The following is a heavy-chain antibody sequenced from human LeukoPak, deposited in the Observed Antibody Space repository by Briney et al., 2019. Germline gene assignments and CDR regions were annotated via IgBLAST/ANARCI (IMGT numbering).Heavy chain of an antibody. CDR3: AKGVAGGSSRYDY. J-gene: IGHJ4*02. CDR2: MSGSGVST. CDR1: GFTFSSYA. Sequence: QAGGSLRLSCAASGFTFSSYAMSWVRQAPGKGLAWVSTMSGSGVSTYYADSVKGRFTISRDISKNTLYLQMNSLRADDTAVYYCAKGVAGGSSRYDYWGQGILVTVSS. V-gene: IGHV3-23*01. D-gene: IGHD6-25*01.